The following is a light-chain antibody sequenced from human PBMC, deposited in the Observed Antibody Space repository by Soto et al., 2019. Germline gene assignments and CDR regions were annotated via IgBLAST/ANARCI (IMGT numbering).Light chain of an antibody. V-gene: IGKV3-15*01. CDR1: QSVSNK. CDR2: GAS. J-gene: IGKJ4*01. Sequence: EVVMTQSPATLSVSPGERATLSCRASQSVSNKLAWYQQKPGQAPRLLIYGASTRATGIPARFSGSGSETEFTLTISSLQSEDFAVYYCQQYNNWPPLTFGGGTKVEIK. CDR3: QQYNNWPPLT.